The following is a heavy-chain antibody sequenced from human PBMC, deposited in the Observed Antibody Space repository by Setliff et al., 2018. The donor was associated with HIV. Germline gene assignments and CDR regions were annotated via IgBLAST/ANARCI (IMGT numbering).Heavy chain of an antibody. D-gene: IGHD2-21*02. J-gene: IGHJ3*02. CDR3: ARVTPYCGGDCFDAFDI. V-gene: IGHV1-8*02. CDR2: MNPHSGNT. CDR1: GYTFTNYD. Sequence: ASVKVSCKASGYTFTNYDTNWVRQATGQGLEWMGWMNPHSGNTGYAQKFQGRVTMTRDTSISTAYMELASLRSEDTAVYYCARVTPYCGGDCFDAFDIWGQGTMVTVSS.